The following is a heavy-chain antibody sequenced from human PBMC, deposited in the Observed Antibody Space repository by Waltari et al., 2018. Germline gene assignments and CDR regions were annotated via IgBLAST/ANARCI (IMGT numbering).Heavy chain of an antibody. Sequence: QVQLVQSGAEVKKPGASVKVSCKASGYTFTSYGISWARQAPGQGFEWMGWVSAYNGNTNYAQKFQGRVTMTEDTSTDTAYMELSSLRSEETAVYYCATGGGGYYYGMDVWGQGTTVTVSS. J-gene: IGHJ6*02. CDR1: GYTFTSYG. CDR3: ATGGGGYYYGMDV. V-gene: IGHV1-18*01. D-gene: IGHD3-10*01. CDR2: VSAYNGNT.